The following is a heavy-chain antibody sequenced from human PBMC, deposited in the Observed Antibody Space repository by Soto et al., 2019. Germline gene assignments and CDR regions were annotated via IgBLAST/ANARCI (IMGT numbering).Heavy chain of an antibody. Sequence: GGSLRLSCAASGFTFTAYYMTWVRQVPGKGLEWVASINKDGSKQYYVDSVKGRFTISRDNAMNSLYLQMNSLRAGDTALYYCSRENWYQDYWGQGTLVTVSS. J-gene: IGHJ4*02. V-gene: IGHV3-7*03. D-gene: IGHD2-2*01. CDR3: SRENWYQDY. CDR2: INKDGSKQ. CDR1: GFTFTAYY.